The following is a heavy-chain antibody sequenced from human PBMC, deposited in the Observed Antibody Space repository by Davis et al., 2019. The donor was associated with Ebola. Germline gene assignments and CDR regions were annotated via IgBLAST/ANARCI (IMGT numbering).Heavy chain of an antibody. Sequence: SLKISCAASGFTFSSYAMHWVRQAPGKGLEWVSGISWNSGSIGYADSVKGRFTISRDNAKNSLYLQMNSLRAEDTALYYCAKDEFSSWGSPTMDVWGQGTTVTVSS. CDR2: ISWNSGSI. J-gene: IGHJ6*02. D-gene: IGHD6-13*01. CDR1: GFTFSSYA. CDR3: AKDEFSSWGSPTMDV. V-gene: IGHV3-9*01.